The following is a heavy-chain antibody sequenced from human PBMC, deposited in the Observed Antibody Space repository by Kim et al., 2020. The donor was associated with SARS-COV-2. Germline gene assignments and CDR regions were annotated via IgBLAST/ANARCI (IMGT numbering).Heavy chain of an antibody. CDR1: GGSISSGGYY. CDR2: IYYSGST. V-gene: IGHV4-31*03. Sequence: SETLSLTCTVSGGSISSGGYYWSWIRQHPGKGLEWIGYIYYSGSTYYNPSLKSRVTISVDTSKNQFSLKLSSVTAADTAVYYCARVGTMDYFDYWGQGTLVTVSS. CDR3: ARVGTMDYFDY. D-gene: IGHD1-7*01. J-gene: IGHJ4*02.